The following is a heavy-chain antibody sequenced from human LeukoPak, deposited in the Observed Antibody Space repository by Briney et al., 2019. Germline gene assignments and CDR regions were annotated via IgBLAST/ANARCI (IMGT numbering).Heavy chain of an antibody. D-gene: IGHD1-20*01. J-gene: IGHJ6*03. V-gene: IGHV3-21*01. CDR3: ARDITGTSINYYYMDV. CDR1: GFTFSSYS. CDR2: ISSSSSYI. Sequence: GGSLRLSCAASGFTFSSYSMNWVRQAPGKGLEWVSSISSSSSYIYYADSVKGRFTISRDNAKNSLYLQMNSLRAEDTAVYYCARDITGTSINYYYMDVWGKGTTVTVSS.